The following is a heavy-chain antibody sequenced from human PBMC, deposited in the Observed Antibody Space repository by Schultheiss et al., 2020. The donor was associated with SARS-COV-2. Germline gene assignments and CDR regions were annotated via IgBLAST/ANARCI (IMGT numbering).Heavy chain of an antibody. J-gene: IGHJ6*02. V-gene: IGHV3-11*01. CDR2: ISSSGSTI. Sequence: GGSLRLSCAAYGFTFSDYYMSWIRQAPGKGLEWVSYISSSGSTIYYADSVKGRFTISRDNAKNTLYLQMNSLRAEDTAVYYCTWPNYVMDDYYYYGMDVWGQGTTVTVSS. CDR3: TWPNYVMDDYYYYGMDV. CDR1: GFTFSDYY. D-gene: IGHD1-7*01.